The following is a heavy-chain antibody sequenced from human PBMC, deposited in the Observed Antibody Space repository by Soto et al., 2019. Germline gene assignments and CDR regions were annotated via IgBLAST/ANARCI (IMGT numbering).Heavy chain of an antibody. Sequence: QVQLQESGPGLVKPSETLSLTCTVSGGSMSSYYWSWIRQPPGKGLEWIGYIYYSGSTNYNPSLKSRVTISVDTSKNQFSPKLSSVTAADTAVYYCARDRGIVTYYFDYWGQGTLVTVSS. J-gene: IGHJ4*02. V-gene: IGHV4-59*01. D-gene: IGHD1-26*01. CDR3: ARDRGIVTYYFDY. CDR2: IYYSGST. CDR1: GGSMSSYY.